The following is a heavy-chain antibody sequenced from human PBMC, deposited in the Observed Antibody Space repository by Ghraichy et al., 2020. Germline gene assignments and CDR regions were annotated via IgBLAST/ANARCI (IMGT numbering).Heavy chain of an antibody. CDR1: GFTFSSFD. J-gene: IGHJ4*02. D-gene: IGHD1-1*01. Sequence: GGSLRLSCVASGFTFSSFDMSWVRLAPGKGLEWVSSISASGDTTHYADSVRGRFTSSRDNSKSTMSLQLNSLRAEDTAIYYCAKDWTPSYWGQGTVVTVSS. CDR3: AKDWTPSY. V-gene: IGHV3-23*01. CDR2: ISASGDTT.